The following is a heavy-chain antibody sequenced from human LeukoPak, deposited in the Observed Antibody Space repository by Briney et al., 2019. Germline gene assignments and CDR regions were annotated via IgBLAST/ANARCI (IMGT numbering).Heavy chain of an antibody. J-gene: IGHJ4*02. V-gene: IGHV3-23*01. CDR2: ISGSGGST. Sequence: GGSLRLSRAASGFTFSSYAMSWVRQAPGKGLEWVSAISGSGGSTYYADSVKGRFTISRDNSKNTLYLQMNSLRAEDTAVYYCAKELVRDYYGSGSYFDYWGQGTLVTVSS. CDR1: GFTFSSYA. CDR3: AKELVRDYYGSGSYFDY. D-gene: IGHD3-10*01.